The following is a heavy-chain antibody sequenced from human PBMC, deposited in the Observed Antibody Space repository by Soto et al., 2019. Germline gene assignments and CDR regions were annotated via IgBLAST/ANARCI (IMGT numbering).Heavy chain of an antibody. Sequence: PGGSLRLSCAASGFTFSSYGMHWVRQAPGKGLEWVADIKQDGSEKYYVDSVEGRFTISRANAENSLYLQMNSLRAEDAAVYYCASAFEKATTRAFGYWGHGTQVTVSS. CDR3: ASAFEKATTRAFGY. D-gene: IGHD1-1*01. CDR1: GFTFSSYG. CDR2: IKQDGSEK. J-gene: IGHJ4*01. V-gene: IGHV3-7*01.